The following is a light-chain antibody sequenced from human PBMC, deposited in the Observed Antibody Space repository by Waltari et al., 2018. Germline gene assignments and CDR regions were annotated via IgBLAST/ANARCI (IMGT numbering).Light chain of an antibody. CDR1: ILAKQY. Sequence: YELTQTPSMSVSPGQTASITCSGDILAKQYGHWYQQKSGQAPRLIINKDSERPSGIPEGISGSSSGTTVTLSISDVQTEDEADYYCQSTVSSGTYTGLFGGGTKLNVL. V-gene: IGLV3-25*03. J-gene: IGLJ2*01. CDR2: KDS. CDR3: QSTVSSGTYTGL.